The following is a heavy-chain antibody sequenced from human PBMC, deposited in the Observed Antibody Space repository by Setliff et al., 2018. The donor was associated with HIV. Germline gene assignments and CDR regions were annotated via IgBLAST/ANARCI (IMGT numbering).Heavy chain of an antibody. CDR2: IYYSGST. CDR3: ARDGWGCSGGSCYSQGNYYYMDV. Sequence: LSLTCTVSGGSISSGGYYWSWIRQHPGKGLEWIGYIYYSGSTYYNPPLKSRVTISVDTSKNQFSLKLSSVTAADTAVYYCARDGWGCSGGSCYSQGNYYYMDVWGKGTTVTVSS. J-gene: IGHJ6*03. D-gene: IGHD2-15*01. V-gene: IGHV4-31*03. CDR1: GGSISSGGYY.